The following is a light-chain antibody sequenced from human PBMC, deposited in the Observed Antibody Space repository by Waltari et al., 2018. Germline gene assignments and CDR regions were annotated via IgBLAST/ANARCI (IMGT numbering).Light chain of an antibody. J-gene: IGKJ1*01. CDR1: QSVSRS. CDR2: DAS. V-gene: IGKV3-20*01. CDR3: QKYVSLLAT. Sequence: GTLSLSPGERATLSCRASQSVSRSLAWYQQKHGQAPRLLIYDASTRATGIPDRFSGSGSGTDFSLTISRLEPEDFAVYYCQKYVSLLATFGQGTKVEIK.